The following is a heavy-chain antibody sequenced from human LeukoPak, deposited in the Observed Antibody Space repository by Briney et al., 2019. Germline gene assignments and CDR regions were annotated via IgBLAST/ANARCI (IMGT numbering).Heavy chain of an antibody. J-gene: IGHJ5*01. D-gene: IGHD6-13*01. V-gene: IGHV3-11*04. CDR3: ARDGGSWRDSPPDS. Sequence: GGSLRLSCAVSGFTFRDFYISWICPAPGRGLWWLSYISVTGSIIDYPASVKGRFTISRDNAENSLYLQMNSLRGEDRAVYYCARDGGSWRDSPPDSWGRGTLVTVSS. CDR2: ISVTGSII. CDR1: GFTFRDFY.